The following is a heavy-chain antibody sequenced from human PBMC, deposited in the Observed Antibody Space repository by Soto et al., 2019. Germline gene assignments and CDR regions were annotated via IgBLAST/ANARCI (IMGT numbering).Heavy chain of an antibody. CDR1: GYTFTGYY. J-gene: IGHJ5*02. CDR2: INPNSGGT. CDR3: ARGEVVGGNYDILTGYYTPWFDP. D-gene: IGHD3-9*01. Sequence: GASVKVSCKASGYTFTGYYMHWVRQAPGQGLEWMGWINPNSGGTNYAQKFQGWVTMTRDTSISTAYMELSRLRSDDTAVYYCARGEVVGGNYDILTGYYTPWFDPWGQGTLVTVSS. V-gene: IGHV1-2*04.